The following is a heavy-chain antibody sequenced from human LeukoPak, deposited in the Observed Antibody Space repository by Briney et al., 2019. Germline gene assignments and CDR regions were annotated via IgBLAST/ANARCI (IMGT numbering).Heavy chain of an antibody. CDR1: GFTVSSNY. Sequence: NPGGSLRLSCAASGFTVSSNYMSWVRQAPGKGLEWVSYISSSGSTVYYADSVKGRFTVSRDNAKNSLYLQMNSLRVEDTAVYYCARDAIAVAGWFDPWGQGTLVTVSS. CDR2: ISSSGSTV. J-gene: IGHJ5*02. V-gene: IGHV3-11*04. D-gene: IGHD6-19*01. CDR3: ARDAIAVAGWFDP.